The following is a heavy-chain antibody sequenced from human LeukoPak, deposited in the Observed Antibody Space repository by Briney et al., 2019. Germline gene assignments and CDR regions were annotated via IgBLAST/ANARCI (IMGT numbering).Heavy chain of an antibody. D-gene: IGHD2-2*01. CDR3: ARLDCSSTSCYWFPFDY. V-gene: IGHV1-8*01. Sequence: ASVKVSCKASGYTFTSYDINWVRQATGQGLEWMGWMNPNSGNTGYAQKFQGRVTMTRNTSISTAYMELSSLRSEDTAVYYCARLDCSSTSCYWFPFDYWGQGTLVTVSS. CDR1: GYTFTSYD. J-gene: IGHJ4*02. CDR2: MNPNSGNT.